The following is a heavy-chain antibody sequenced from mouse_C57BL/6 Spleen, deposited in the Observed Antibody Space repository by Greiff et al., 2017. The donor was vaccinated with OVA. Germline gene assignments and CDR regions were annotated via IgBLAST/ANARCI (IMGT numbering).Heavy chain of an antibody. J-gene: IGHJ2*01. Sequence: EVMLVESGGGLVQPGGSLSLSCAASGFTFTDYYMSWVRQPPGKALEWLGFIRNKANGYTKEYSASVKGRFTISRDNSQSILYLQMNALGAEDSATYYCARYKGSFDYWGQGTTLTVSS. D-gene: IGHD3-3*01. CDR3: ARYKGSFDY. V-gene: IGHV7-3*01. CDR2: IRNKANGYTK. CDR1: GFTFTDYY.